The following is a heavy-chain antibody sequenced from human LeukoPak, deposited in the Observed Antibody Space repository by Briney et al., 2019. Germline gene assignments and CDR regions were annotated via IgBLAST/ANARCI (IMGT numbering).Heavy chain of an antibody. V-gene: IGHV3-30*04. Sequence: PGGSLRLSCAASGFTFSSYAMHWVRQAPGKGLEWVAVISYDGSNKYYADSVKGRFTTSRDNSKNTLYLQMNSLRAEDTAVYYCARDQAAAGSLYYYYYMDVWGKGTTVTVSS. CDR3: ARDQAAAGSLYYYYYMDV. CDR2: ISYDGSNK. J-gene: IGHJ6*03. CDR1: GFTFSSYA. D-gene: IGHD6-13*01.